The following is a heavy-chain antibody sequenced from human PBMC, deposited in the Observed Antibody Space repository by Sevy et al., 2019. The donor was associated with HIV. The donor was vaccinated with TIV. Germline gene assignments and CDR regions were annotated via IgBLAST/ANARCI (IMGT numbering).Heavy chain of an antibody. CDR3: SRSVYGSGTYRNDY. D-gene: IGHD3-10*01. CDR1: GYLFSGYY. Sequence: ASVKVSCKASGYLFSGYYVHWVRQAPGQGLEWMGWINPKDGGTNYAQKFQGRVTMTTDTSISTAYLELNRLTSDDTAMFYCSRSVYGSGTYRNDYWGQGTLITVSS. V-gene: IGHV1-2*02. CDR2: INPKDGGT. J-gene: IGHJ4*02.